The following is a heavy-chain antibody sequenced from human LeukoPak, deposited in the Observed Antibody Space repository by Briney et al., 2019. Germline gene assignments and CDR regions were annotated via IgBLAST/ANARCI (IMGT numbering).Heavy chain of an antibody. CDR1: GYSFTSYW. J-gene: IGHJ4*02. CDR3: AREVILTVTIAHFDY. Sequence: GESLEISCKGSGYSFTSYWIGWVRPMPGKGLEWMGIIYPGDSDTRYSPSFEGQVTISADTSISTAYLQWSSLKASDTAIYYCAREVILTVTIAHFDYWGQGTLVTVSS. D-gene: IGHD3-9*01. CDR2: IYPGDSDT. V-gene: IGHV5-51*01.